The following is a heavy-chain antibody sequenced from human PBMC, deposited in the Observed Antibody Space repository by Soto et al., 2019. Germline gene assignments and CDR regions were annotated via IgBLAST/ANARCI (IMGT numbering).Heavy chain of an antibody. CDR3: ARYYYDTSGFYDDDY. CDR2: IFSNDGQ. CDR1: GFSLSNDRMG. J-gene: IGHJ4*02. D-gene: IGHD3-22*01. Sequence: QVTLKESGPVLVKPTETLTLTCTVSGFSLSNDRMGVSWIRQPPGKALEWLAHIFSNDGQAYSTSLKSRLTISKDTSKRQVVLTMTHMDPVDTATYYFARYYYDTSGFYDDDYWGQGTLVTVSS. V-gene: IGHV2-26*01.